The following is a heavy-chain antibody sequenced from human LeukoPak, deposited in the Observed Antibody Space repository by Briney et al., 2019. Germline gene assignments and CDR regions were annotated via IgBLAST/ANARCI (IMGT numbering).Heavy chain of an antibody. CDR2: ISWNSGSI. CDR1: GFTVSSNY. J-gene: IGHJ4*02. CDR3: AKDTGGGATYDWYYFDY. D-gene: IGHD1-26*01. Sequence: GGSLRLSCAASGFTVSSNYMSWVRQAPGKGLEWVSGISWNSGSICYADSVKGRFTISRDNAKNSLYLQMNSLRAEDMALYYCAKDTGGGATYDWYYFDYGGQGTLGTVSS. V-gene: IGHV3-9*03.